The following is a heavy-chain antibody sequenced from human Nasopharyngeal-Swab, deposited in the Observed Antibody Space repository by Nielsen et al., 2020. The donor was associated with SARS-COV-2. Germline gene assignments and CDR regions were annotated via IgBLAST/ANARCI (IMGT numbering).Heavy chain of an antibody. D-gene: IGHD3-9*01. J-gene: IGHJ6*02. Sequence: GGSLRLSCAASGFTFSSYDMHWVRQATGKGLGWVSAIGTAGDPYYPGSVKGRFTISRDNSKNTLYLQMNSLRAEDTAVYYCARAAVKYEYLTGYSWSYHYYGMDVWGQGTTITVSS. V-gene: IGHV3-13*05. CDR2: IGTAGDP. CDR3: ARAAVKYEYLTGYSWSYHYYGMDV. CDR1: GFTFSSYD.